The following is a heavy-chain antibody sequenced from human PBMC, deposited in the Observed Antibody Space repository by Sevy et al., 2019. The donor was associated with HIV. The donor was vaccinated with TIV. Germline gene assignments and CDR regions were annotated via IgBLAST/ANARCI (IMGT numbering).Heavy chain of an antibody. CDR1: GFTFSSYG. CDR3: AKGTLVVPAVIYYYYAMDV. V-gene: IGHV3-23*01. J-gene: IGHJ6*02. D-gene: IGHD2-2*01. CDR2: ISHSGGST. Sequence: GGCLRLSCAASGFTFSSYGMSWVRQAPGKGLKWVSSISHSGGSTYYADSVKGRFTISRDNSKNTLYLQMNSLRAEDTAVYYCAKGTLVVPAVIYYYYAMDVWGQGTTVTVSS.